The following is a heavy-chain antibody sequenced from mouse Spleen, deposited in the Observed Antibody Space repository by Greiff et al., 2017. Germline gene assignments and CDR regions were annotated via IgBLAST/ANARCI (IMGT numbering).Heavy chain of an antibody. D-gene: IGHD2-2*01. V-gene: IGHV3-6*01. CDR2: ISYDGSN. J-gene: IGHJ2*01. Sequence: VQLKESGPGLVKPSQSLSLTCSVTGYSITSGYYWNWIRQFPGNKLEWMGYISYDGSNNYNPSLKNRIPITRDTSKNQFFLKLNSVTTEDTATYYCARDYGYDERCYWGQGTTLTVSS. CDR1: GYSITSGYY. CDR3: ARDYGYDERCY.